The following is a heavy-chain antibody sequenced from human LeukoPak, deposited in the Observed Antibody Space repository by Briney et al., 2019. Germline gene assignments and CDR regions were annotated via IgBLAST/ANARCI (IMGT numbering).Heavy chain of an antibody. CDR3: ARVSRGIVATVRSYYYYMDV. J-gene: IGHJ6*03. Sequence: PSETPSLTCTVSGGSISSYYWSWIRQPPGKGLEWIGYIYYSGSTNYNPSLKSRVTISVDTSKNQFSLKLSSVTAADTAVYYCARVSRGIVATVRSYYYYMDVWGKGTTVTVSS. CDR1: GGSISSYY. V-gene: IGHV4-59*01. CDR2: IYYSGST. D-gene: IGHD5-12*01.